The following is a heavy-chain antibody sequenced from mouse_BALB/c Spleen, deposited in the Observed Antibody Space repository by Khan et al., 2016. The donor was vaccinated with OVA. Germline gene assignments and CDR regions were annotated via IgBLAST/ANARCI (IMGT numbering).Heavy chain of an antibody. V-gene: IGHV10-1*02. CDR1: GFTFNTYA. J-gene: IGHJ4*01. CDR2: IRSKSNNYAT. CDR3: VRLDAMDY. Sequence: EVQLLESGGGLVQPKGSLKLSCAASGFTFNTYAMNWVRQAPGKGLEWVARIRSKSNNYATYYADSVKDRFTISRDDSQTMLYLQMNNLKTEDTAMYYSVRLDAMDYWGQGTSVTVSS.